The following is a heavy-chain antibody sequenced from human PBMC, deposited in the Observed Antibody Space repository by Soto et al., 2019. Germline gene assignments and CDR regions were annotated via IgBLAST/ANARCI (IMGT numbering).Heavy chain of an antibody. CDR2: IYSNGDT. CDR1: GFSVGSNY. D-gene: IGHD2-8*01. V-gene: IGHV3-53*02. J-gene: IGHJ4*02. CDR3: ARKSDSSPVPEADGV. Sequence: EVQLVETGGGLIQPGGSLRLSCAASGFSVGSNYMTWVRQSPGKGLEWVSLIYSNGDTDYADSVKGRFSISRDNFKNTLYFKMNNLRAEDTAVYHCARKSDSSPVPEADGVWGRGTLVTVSS.